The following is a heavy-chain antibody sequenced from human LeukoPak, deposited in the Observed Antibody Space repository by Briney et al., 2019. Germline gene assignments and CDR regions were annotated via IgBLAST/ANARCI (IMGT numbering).Heavy chain of an antibody. Sequence: SVKVSCKASGGTFSKYALSWVRQAPGQGLEWMGAIIPFLDTSNYPPKFQDRVTITTDESTSTAYVDLSSLRSDDTAVYYCARAQAGNYDWPLDLWGQGTLVTVSS. V-gene: IGHV1-69*05. CDR1: GGTFSKYA. J-gene: IGHJ5*02. CDR3: ARAQAGNYDWPLDL. D-gene: IGHD5-12*01. CDR2: IIPFLDTS.